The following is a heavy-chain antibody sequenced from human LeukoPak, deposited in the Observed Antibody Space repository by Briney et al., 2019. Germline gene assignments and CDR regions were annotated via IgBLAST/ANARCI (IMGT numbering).Heavy chain of an antibody. CDR3: ARDAVLDAFDI. CDR2: MNPNSGNT. CDR1: GYTFTGYD. D-gene: IGHD6-19*01. Sequence: ASVTVSCMASGYTFTGYDINWVRQATGQGLEWMGWMNPNSGNTGHAQKFQGRLTLTRNTSISTAYMELSSLRSEDTAVYYCARDAVLDAFDIWGQGTMVTVSS. J-gene: IGHJ3*02. V-gene: IGHV1-8*03.